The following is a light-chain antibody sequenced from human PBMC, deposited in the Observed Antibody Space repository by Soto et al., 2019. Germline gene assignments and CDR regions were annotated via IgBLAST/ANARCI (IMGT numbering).Light chain of an antibody. CDR2: EVS. CDR1: SSDVGGYRY. V-gene: IGLV2-14*01. CDR3: SSYRSGSTYV. J-gene: IGLJ1*01. Sequence: QSVLTQPASVSGSPGQSITISCTGTSSDVGGYRYVSWYQQHPGKAPKLMIYEVSNRPSGVSNRFSGSKSGNTASLTISGLQAEDEADYYCSSYRSGSTYVFGTGTKATVL.